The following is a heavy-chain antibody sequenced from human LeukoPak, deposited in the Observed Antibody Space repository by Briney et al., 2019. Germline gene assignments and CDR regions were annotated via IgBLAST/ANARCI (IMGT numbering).Heavy chain of an antibody. D-gene: IGHD5-12*01. CDR3: ARDRPYDSDAFDI. J-gene: IGHJ3*02. V-gene: IGHV1-18*01. CDR2: ISAYNGNT. CDR1: GYTFTSYD. Sequence: ASVKVSCKASGYTFTSYDINWVRQAPGQGLEWMGWISAYNGNTNYAQKLQGRVTMTTDTSTSTAYMELRSLRSDDTAVYYCARDRPYDSDAFDIWGQGTMVTVSS.